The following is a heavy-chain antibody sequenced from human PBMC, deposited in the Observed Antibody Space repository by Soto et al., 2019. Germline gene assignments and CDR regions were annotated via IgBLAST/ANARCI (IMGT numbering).Heavy chain of an antibody. V-gene: IGHV4-4*02. CDR3: ARSFGWYAIDH. J-gene: IGHJ4*02. CDR2: IHHSGST. CDR1: SASIITEQR. Sequence: QMQLQESGPGLVKPSETLSLTCAVSSASIITEQRWTWVRQPPGKGLEWIGEIHHSGSTNNNPSLRSRVTMSVDKSENQSSLNLNSVTAADTALYYCARSFGWYAIDHWGQGTLVIVSS. D-gene: IGHD6-19*01.